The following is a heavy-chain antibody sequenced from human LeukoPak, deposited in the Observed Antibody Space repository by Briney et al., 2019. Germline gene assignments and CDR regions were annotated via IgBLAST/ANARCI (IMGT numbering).Heavy chain of an antibody. V-gene: IGHV4-39*01. CDR1: GGSITSNSYS. CDR2: LSHAGTN. J-gene: IGHJ4*02. Sequence: PSETLSLTCTVSGGSITSNSYSWGWIRQPPGKGLQWIVTLSHAGTNYYNPSLKSRVTMPVDRSKNQFSLKLTSVTATDMAVYYCARLRGGVQLWGDWGQGTLVTVSS. D-gene: IGHD5-18*01. CDR3: ARLRGGVQLWGD.